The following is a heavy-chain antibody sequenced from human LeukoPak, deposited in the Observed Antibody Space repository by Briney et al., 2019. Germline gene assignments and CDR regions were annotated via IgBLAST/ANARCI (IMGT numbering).Heavy chain of an antibody. V-gene: IGHV3-48*03. CDR3: ARVVVVAAIEPDY. J-gene: IGHJ4*02. CDR2: ISSSGSTI. Sequence: GGSLRLSCAASGFTFSSYEMNWVRQAPGKGLEWVSYISSSGSTIYCADSVKGRFTISRDNAKNSLYLQMNSLRAEDTAVYYCARVVVVAAIEPDYWGQGTLVTVSS. CDR1: GFTFSSYE. D-gene: IGHD2-15*01.